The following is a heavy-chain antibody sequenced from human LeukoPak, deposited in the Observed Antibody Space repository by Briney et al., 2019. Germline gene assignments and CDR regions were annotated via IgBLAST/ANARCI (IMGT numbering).Heavy chain of an antibody. J-gene: IGHJ4*02. CDR3: ARDHRAVAIDY. D-gene: IGHD6-19*01. Sequence: SQTLSLTCTVSGGSISSGGYYWSWIRQPPGKGLEWIGSIYYSGSTYYNPSLKSRVTISVDTSKNQFSLKLSSVTAADTAVYYCARDHRAVAIDYWGQGTLVTVSS. V-gene: IGHV4-39*07. CDR2: IYYSGST. CDR1: GGSISSGGYY.